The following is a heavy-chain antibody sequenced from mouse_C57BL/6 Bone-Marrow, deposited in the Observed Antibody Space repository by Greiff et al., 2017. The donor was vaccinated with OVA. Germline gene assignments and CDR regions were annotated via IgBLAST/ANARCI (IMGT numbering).Heavy chain of an antibody. Sequence: EVKLVESGEGLVKPGGSLKLSCAASGFTFSSYAMSWVRQTPEKRLEWVAYISSGGDYIYYADTVKGRFTISRDNARNTLYLLMSSLKSEDTAMYYCTRDNYSNPGDYWGQGTSVTVSS. V-gene: IGHV5-9-1*02. D-gene: IGHD2-5*01. CDR1: GFTFSSYA. CDR3: TRDNYSNPGDY. J-gene: IGHJ4*01. CDR2: ISSGGDYI.